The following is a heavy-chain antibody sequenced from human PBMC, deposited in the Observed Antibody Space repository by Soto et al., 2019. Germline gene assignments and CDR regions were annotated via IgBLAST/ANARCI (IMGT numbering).Heavy chain of an antibody. CDR3: ARNPRSGYYHRLYYYYGMDV. CDR2: INHSGST. D-gene: IGHD3-22*01. Sequence: SETLPLTCAAYGGSFSGYYWSWIRQPPGKGLAWIGEINHSGSTNYNPSLKSRVTISVDTSKNQFSLKLSSVTAADKAVYYCARNPRSGYYHRLYYYYGMDVWGRGTTVTVSS. CDR1: GGSFSGYY. V-gene: IGHV4-34*01. J-gene: IGHJ6*02.